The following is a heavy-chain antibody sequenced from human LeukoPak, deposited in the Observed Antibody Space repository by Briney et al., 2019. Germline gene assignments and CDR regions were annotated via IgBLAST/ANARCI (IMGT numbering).Heavy chain of an antibody. CDR1: GVSISSSSHY. J-gene: IGHJ4*02. CDR3: ARSRGVATPVDS. D-gene: IGHD5-12*01. Sequence: SETLSLTCTVSGVSISSSSHYWGWIRQPPGKGLEWIGSIYYSGRTYYNPSLKSRVTISVDTSKNQFSLKVSSVTAADTAVYYCARSRGVATPVDSWGQGTLVTVSP. CDR2: IYYSGRT. V-gene: IGHV4-39*01.